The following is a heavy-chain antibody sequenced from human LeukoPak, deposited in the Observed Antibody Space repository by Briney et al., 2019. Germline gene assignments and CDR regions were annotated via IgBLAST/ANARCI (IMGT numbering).Heavy chain of an antibody. CDR1: GGSISSYY. CDR2: IYTSGST. CDR3: ARDRYDFWSGHWFDY. D-gene: IGHD3-3*01. J-gene: IGHJ4*02. Sequence: SETLSLTCTVSGGSISSYYWSWIRQPAGKGLEWIGRIYTSGSTNYNPSLKSRVTMSVDTSKNQFSLKLSSVTAADTAVYYCARDRYDFWSGHWFDYWGQGTLVTVSP. V-gene: IGHV4-4*07.